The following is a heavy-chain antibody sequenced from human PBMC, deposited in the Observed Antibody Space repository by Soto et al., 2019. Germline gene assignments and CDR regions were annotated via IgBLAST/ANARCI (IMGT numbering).Heavy chain of an antibody. CDR1: GYTFTSYY. J-gene: IGHJ3*01. D-gene: IGHD1-1*01. CDR2: IYPSDGST. Sequence: QVQLVQSGAEVKKPGASVKVSCKASGYTFTSYYMHWVRQAPGQGLEWMGRIYPSDGSTSYAQKFQGRVTMTGDTSTSTAYMELSSLSSEDTAVYYCGRVSAGNWNDDPSGGAFDLWGQGTKVTVSS. CDR3: GRVSAGNWNDDPSGGAFDL. V-gene: IGHV1-46*03.